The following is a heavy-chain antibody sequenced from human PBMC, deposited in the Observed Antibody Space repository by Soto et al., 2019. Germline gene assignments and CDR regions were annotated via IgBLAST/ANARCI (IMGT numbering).Heavy chain of an antibody. Sequence: SETLSLTCTVSGGSVSSSSYYWGWVRQPPGKGLEWIGYIFGGGTTNYESSLKSRVIMSLDTSKNQFSLKLTSVTAGDSAMYYCATRPPGDTWVPYFDYWGQGSLVTVSS. CDR3: ATRPPGDTWVPYFDY. CDR2: IFGGGTT. V-gene: IGHV4-61*01. D-gene: IGHD3-10*01. CDR1: GGSVSSSSYY. J-gene: IGHJ4*02.